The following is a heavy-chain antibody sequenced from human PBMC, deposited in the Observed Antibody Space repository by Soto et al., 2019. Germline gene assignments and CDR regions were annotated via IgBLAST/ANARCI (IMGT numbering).Heavy chain of an antibody. CDR2: ISFNGLSQ. CDR1: GFTFSSFA. J-gene: IGHJ3*01. V-gene: IGHV3-30*03. Sequence: QELLVESGGGVVQLGRSLRLSCAASGFTFSSFAMHWVRQAPGKGLEWVSVISFNGLSQFYPDSIRGRFTISRDNSKNTLYLQLASLRPDDTAVYYCARGGRGLRGAFDVWGQGTEVSVS. CDR3: ARGGRGLRGAFDV. D-gene: IGHD3-16*01.